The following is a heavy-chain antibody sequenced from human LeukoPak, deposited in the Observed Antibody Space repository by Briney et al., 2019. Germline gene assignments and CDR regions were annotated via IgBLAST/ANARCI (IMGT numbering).Heavy chain of an antibody. V-gene: IGHV3-21*01. D-gene: IGHD3-22*01. J-gene: IGHJ4*02. CDR2: ISSSSSYI. CDR3: ARVKADYYDSSGYYPPPDY. Sequence: GGSLRLSCAASGFTFSSYSMNWVRQAPGKGLEWVSSISSSSSYIYYADSVKARFTISRDNAKNSLYLQMNSLRAEDTAVYYCARVKADYYDSSGYYPPPDYWGQGTLVTVSS. CDR1: GFTFSSYS.